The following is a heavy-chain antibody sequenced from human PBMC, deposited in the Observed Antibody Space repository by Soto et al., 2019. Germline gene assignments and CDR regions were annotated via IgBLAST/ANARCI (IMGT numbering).Heavy chain of an antibody. Sequence: GGSLRLSCAASGFPFDDDAMHWVRQAPGNGLEWDLGSSWNSGSIGDADSVKGRYTISRDNAKNSLYLQMNSLRAEDTALYCCAKDGGENCCSTSCYDFYYYYYMDVWGKGTTVTVSS. CDR1: GFPFDDDA. CDR3: AKDGGENCCSTSCYDFYYYYYMDV. CDR2: SSWNSGSI. V-gene: IGHV3-9*01. D-gene: IGHD2-2*01. J-gene: IGHJ6*03.